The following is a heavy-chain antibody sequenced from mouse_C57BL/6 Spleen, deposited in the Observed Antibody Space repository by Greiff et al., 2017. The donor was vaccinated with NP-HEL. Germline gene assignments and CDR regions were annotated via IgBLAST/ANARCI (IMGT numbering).Heavy chain of an antibody. V-gene: IGHV1-53*01. D-gene: IGHD2-4*01. CDR2: INPSNGGT. CDR1: GYTFTSYW. J-gene: IGHJ3*01. Sequence: VQLQQPGTELVKPGASVKLSCKASGYTFTSYWMHWVKQRPGQGLEWIGNINPSNGGTNYNEKFKSKATLTVDKSSSTAYMQLSSLTSEDSAVYYCARGREIYYDYDGGFAYWGQGTLVTVSA. CDR3: ARGREIYYDYDGGFAY.